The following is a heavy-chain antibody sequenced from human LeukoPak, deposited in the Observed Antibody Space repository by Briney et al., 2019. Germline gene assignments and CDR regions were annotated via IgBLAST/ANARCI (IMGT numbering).Heavy chain of an antibody. CDR2: INPFFGTA. V-gene: IGHV1-69*13. CDR1: GGTFSSNA. CDR3: ARGPSGSYDY. J-gene: IGHJ4*02. D-gene: IGHD1-26*01. Sequence: ASVKVSCKASGGTFSSNAISWVRQAPGQGLEWMGGINPFFGTANYAQKFQGRVTITADESTSTAHMELSSLRSEDTAVYYCARGPSGSYDYWGQGTLVTVSS.